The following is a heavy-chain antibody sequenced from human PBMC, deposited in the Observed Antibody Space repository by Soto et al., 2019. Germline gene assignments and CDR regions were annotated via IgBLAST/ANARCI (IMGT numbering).Heavy chain of an antibody. D-gene: IGHD3-3*01. J-gene: IGHJ6*02. CDR3: ARDRNDFWSGYTYYYGMDV. CDR1: GYTFKSYG. Sequence: ASAKVCCTASGYTFKSYGISWVRQDPGQGLEWMGWISAYNGNTNYAQKLQGRVTMTTDTSTSTAYMELRSLRSDDTAVYYCARDRNDFWSGYTYYYGMDVWGQGTTVTVSS. CDR2: ISAYNGNT. V-gene: IGHV1-18*01.